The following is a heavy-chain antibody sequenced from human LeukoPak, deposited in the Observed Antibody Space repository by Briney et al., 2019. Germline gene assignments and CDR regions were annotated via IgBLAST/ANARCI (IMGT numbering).Heavy chain of an antibody. V-gene: IGHV3-23*01. CDR2: ISGSGGST. J-gene: IGHJ4*02. Sequence: PGGSLRLSCAASGFTFSSYAMSWVRQAPGKGLEWVSAISGSGGSTYYADSVKGRFTISRDNSKNTLYLQMNSLRAEDTAVYYCAKFQEAGIPAMYYFDYWGQGTLVTVSS. CDR3: AKFQEAGIPAMYYFDY. CDR1: GFTFSSYA. D-gene: IGHD2-2*01.